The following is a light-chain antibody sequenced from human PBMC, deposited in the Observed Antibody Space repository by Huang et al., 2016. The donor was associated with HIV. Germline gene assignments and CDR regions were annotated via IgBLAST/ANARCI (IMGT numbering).Light chain of an antibody. Sequence: DIQMTQSPSSLSASVGERVTITCRASQDISNALAWLQQKPWRAPRSLSYSIFKLQSGVPSKFSGDGSGTEFTLAISSLQPEDSATYYCQQYISYPITFGQGTRLEIK. CDR3: QQYISYPIT. CDR2: SIF. V-gene: IGKV1-16*02. CDR1: QDISNA. J-gene: IGKJ5*01.